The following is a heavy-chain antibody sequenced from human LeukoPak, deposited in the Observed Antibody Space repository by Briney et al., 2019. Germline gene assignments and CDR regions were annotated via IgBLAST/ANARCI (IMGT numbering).Heavy chain of an antibody. J-gene: IGHJ4*02. CDR2: INHSGST. Sequence: SETLSLTCAVYGGSFSGYYWSWIRQPPGKGLEWIGEINHSGSTNYNPSLKSRVTISVDTSTNQFSLRLSSVTAADTAVYYCARDGSNYAFYYFDYWGQGTLVTVSS. CDR1: GGSFSGYY. V-gene: IGHV4-34*01. CDR3: ARDGSNYAFYYFDY. D-gene: IGHD2-15*01.